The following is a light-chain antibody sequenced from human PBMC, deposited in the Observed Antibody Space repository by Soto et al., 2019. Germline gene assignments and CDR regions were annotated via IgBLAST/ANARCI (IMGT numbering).Light chain of an antibody. CDR2: DAS. J-gene: IGKJ1*01. CDR3: QQYETYSRT. CDR1: QSIIGT. Sequence: GDRVTITCRASQSIIGTLAWYQQRPGKAPKLLIFDASNLERGVPSRLSGSGSGTEFSLTISSLQPDDFATYYCQQYETYSRTFGQGTKVDIK. V-gene: IGKV1-5*01.